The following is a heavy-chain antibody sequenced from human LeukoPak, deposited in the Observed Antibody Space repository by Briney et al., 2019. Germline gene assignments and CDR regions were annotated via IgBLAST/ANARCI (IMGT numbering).Heavy chain of an antibody. D-gene: IGHD3-9*01. CDR1: GFTFSSYA. Sequence: GGSLRLSCAASGFTFSSYAMSWVRQAPGKGLEWVSAISGSGGSTYYADSVKGRFTISRDNSKNTLYLQMNSLRAEDTAVYYCAKATPYDILTGRRLYYFDYWGQGTLVTVSS. V-gene: IGHV3-23*01. J-gene: IGHJ4*02. CDR2: ISGSGGST. CDR3: AKATPYDILTGRRLYYFDY.